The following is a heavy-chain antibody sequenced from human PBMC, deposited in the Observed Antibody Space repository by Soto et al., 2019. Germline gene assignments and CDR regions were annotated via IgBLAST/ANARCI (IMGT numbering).Heavy chain of an antibody. V-gene: IGHV3-30*18. D-gene: IGHD3-3*01. Sequence: GGSLRLSCAVSGFTFSNYGMHWVRQAPGKGLEWAAVVSYEGSSKHYADSVKGRFTISRDNSKNTVYLQMDSLRAEDTAVYYCAKTITTSGDSHGRGALIDSWGQGTLVTVSS. CDR1: GFTFSNYG. CDR3: AKTITTSGDSHGRGALIDS. J-gene: IGHJ4*02. CDR2: VSYEGSSK.